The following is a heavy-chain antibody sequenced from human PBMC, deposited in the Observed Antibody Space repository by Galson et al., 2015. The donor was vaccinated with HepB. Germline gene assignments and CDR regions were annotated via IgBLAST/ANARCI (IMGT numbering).Heavy chain of an antibody. CDR3: AKGACSGVCYYYGMDV. CDR2: ISGSGGST. CDR1: GFTFSSYA. V-gene: IGHV3-23*01. J-gene: IGHJ6*02. D-gene: IGHD2-15*01. Sequence: SLRLSCAASGFTFSSYAMSWVRQAPGKGLEWVSAISGSGGSTYYADSVKGRFTISRDNSKNTLYLQMNSLRAEDTAVYYCAKGACSGVCYYYGMDVWSQGTTVTVSS.